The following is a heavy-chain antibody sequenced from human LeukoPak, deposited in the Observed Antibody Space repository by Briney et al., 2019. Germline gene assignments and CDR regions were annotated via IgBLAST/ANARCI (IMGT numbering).Heavy chain of an antibody. CDR3: ARDGSYYDRSGPPYYFDY. CDR2: MYISGST. V-gene: IGHV4-4*07. CDR1: GGSISNYY. D-gene: IGHD3-22*01. Sequence: PSETLSLTRTVSGGSISNYYWSWIRQPAGKGLEWIGRMYISGSTHYNPSLKSRVTMSADTSKNQFSLKLSSVTAADTAVYYCARDGSYYDRSGPPYYFDYWGQGTLVTVSS. J-gene: IGHJ4*02.